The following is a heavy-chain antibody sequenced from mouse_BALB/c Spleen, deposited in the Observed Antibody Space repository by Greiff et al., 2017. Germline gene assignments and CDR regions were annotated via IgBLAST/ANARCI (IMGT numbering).Heavy chain of an antibody. D-gene: IGHD1-1*01. CDR3: ARDSRSNFDY. J-gene: IGHJ2*01. Sequence: EVQRVESGGGLVKPGGSLKLSCAASGFTFSSYAMSWVRQSPEKRLEWVAEISSGGSYTYYPDTVTGRFTISRDNAKNTLYLEMSSLRSEDTAMYYCARDSRSNFDYWGQGTTLTVSS. CDR1: GFTFSSYA. CDR2: ISSGGSYT. V-gene: IGHV5-9-4*01.